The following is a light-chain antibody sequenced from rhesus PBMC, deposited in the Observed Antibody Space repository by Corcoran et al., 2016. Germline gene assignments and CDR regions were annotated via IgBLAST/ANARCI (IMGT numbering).Light chain of an antibody. J-gene: IGKJ1*01. CDR1: ENVNNY. CDR2: KAY. Sequence: DIQMTQSPSSLSASVGDRVTITCRASENVNNYLNWYQQKPGKAPKLLIYKAYTLQSGVPSRFSGSGSWTDYTFTISSLQPEDVATYYGQHGYGTPPWTFGQGTKVEIK. V-gene: IGKV1-74*01. CDR3: QHGYGTPPWT.